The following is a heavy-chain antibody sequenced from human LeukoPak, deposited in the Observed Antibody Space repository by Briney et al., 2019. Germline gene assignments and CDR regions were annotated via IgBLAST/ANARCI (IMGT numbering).Heavy chain of an antibody. CDR2: IRYDGSNK. CDR3: AKESLYYYGSGSYSDY. Sequence: PGGSLRLSCAASGFTFSSYGMHWVRQAPGKGLEWVAFIRYDGSNKYYADSVKGRFTISRDNSKNTLYLQMNSLRAEDTAVYYCAKESLYYYGSGSYSDYWGQGTLVTVSS. V-gene: IGHV3-30*02. CDR1: GFTFSSYG. D-gene: IGHD3-10*01. J-gene: IGHJ4*02.